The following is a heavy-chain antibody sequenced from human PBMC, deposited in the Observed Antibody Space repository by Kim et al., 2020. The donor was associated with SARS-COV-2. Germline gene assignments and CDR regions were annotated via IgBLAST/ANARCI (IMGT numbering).Heavy chain of an antibody. CDR1: GFTFGTHW. Sequence: GGSLRLSCAASGFTFGTHWMHWVRQAPGKGPVWVSRINIDGSSRSYVDSVKGRFTISRDNAKNTLYLQMNSLRAEDTAMYYCASESATSEYFHHWGQGTLVTVSS. V-gene: IGHV3-74*01. CDR2: INIDGSSR. CDR3: ASESATSEYFHH. J-gene: IGHJ1*01. D-gene: IGHD2-15*01.